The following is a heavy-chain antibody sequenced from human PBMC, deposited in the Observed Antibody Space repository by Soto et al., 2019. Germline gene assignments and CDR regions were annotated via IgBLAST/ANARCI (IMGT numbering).Heavy chain of an antibody. J-gene: IGHJ4*02. CDR3: AKVSRGIGVVPVALN. CDR1: GHTFHNYA. V-gene: IGHV3-23*01. D-gene: IGHD2-2*01. CDR2: ISGSGGST. Sequence: EVQLLESGGGLEQPGGSLRLSCVGSGHTFHNYAMTWVRQAPGKGLEWVSGISGSGGSTYYADSVRGRFTISRDDSKNTLYLQMKSLRAEDTAVYYCAKVSRGIGVVPVALNWGQGTLVTVSS.